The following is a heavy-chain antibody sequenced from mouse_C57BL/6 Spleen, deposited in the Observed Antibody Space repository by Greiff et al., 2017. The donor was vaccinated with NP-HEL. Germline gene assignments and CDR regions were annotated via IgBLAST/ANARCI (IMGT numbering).Heavy chain of an antibody. D-gene: IGHD2-4*01. V-gene: IGHV3-6*01. CDR3: ARVRIYYDYDYYFDY. CDR2: ISYDGSN. CDR1: GYSITSGYY. J-gene: IGHJ2*01. Sequence: EVKLQESGPGLVKPSQSLSLTCSVTGYSITSGYYWNWIRQFPGNKLEWMGYISYDGSNNYNTSLKNRISITRDTSKNQFFLKLNSVTTEDTATYYCARVRIYYDYDYYFDYWGQGTTLTVSS.